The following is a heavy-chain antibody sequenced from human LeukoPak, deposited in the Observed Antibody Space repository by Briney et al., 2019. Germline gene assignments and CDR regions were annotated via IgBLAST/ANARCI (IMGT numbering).Heavy chain of an antibody. D-gene: IGHD3-16*02. CDR2: ISSSGSTI. V-gene: IGHV3-48*03. CDR1: GFTFSSYE. CDR3: ARDIQEARSPSLAFDI. J-gene: IGHJ3*02. Sequence: GGSLRLSCAASGFTFSSYEMNWVRHAPGKGLEWVSYISSSGSTIYYADSVKGRFTISRDNAKNSLYLQMNSLRAEDTAVYYCARDIQEARSPSLAFDIWGQGTMVTVSS.